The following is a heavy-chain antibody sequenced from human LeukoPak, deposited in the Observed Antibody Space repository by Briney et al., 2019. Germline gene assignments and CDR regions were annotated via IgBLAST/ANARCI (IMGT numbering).Heavy chain of an antibody. CDR2: IQQDGGQK. Sequence: GGSLRLSCAASGFTFSNYWMIWVRQAPGKGLEWVSNIQQDGGQKRYADSVRGRFTVSRDNAQTSLYLHMNSLRAEDTAVYYCARASNPWLQLRWGEGTLVTVSS. V-gene: IGHV3-7*05. D-gene: IGHD5-24*01. CDR3: ARASNPWLQLR. J-gene: IGHJ4*02. CDR1: GFTFSNYW.